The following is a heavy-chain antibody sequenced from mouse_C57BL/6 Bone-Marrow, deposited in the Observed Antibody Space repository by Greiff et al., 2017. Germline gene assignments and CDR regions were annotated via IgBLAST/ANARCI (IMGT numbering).Heavy chain of an antibody. V-gene: IGHV8-8*01. CDR1: GFSLSTFGMG. J-gene: IGHJ4*01. CDR2: IWWDDDK. Sequence: QVTLKVSGPGILQPSQTLSLTCSFSGFSLSTFGMGVGWIRQPSGKGLEWLAHIWWDDDKYYNPALKSRLTISKDTSKNQVFLKIANVDTADTATYYCARIETAQAKVLYAMDYWGQGTSVTVAS. CDR3: ARIETAQAKVLYAMDY. D-gene: IGHD3-2*02.